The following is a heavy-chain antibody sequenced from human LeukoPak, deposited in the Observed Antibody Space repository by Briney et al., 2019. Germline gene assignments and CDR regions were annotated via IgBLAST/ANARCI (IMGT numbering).Heavy chain of an antibody. CDR2: ISAYNGNT. Sequence: GASVKVSCKASGYTFTSYGISWVRQAPGQGLEWMGWISAYNGNTNYARKLQGRVTMTTGTSTSTAYMELRSLRSDDTAVYYCARSGCTNGVCSAMNWFDPWGQGTLVTVSS. CDR3: ARSGCTNGVCSAMNWFDP. J-gene: IGHJ5*02. CDR1: GYTFTSYG. V-gene: IGHV1-18*01. D-gene: IGHD2-8*01.